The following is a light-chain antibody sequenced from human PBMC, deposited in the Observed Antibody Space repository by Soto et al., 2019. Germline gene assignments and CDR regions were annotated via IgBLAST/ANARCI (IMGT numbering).Light chain of an antibody. CDR2: KAS. CDR1: QTINTW. CDR3: QQYNSFPYT. V-gene: IGKV1-5*03. J-gene: IGKJ2*01. Sequence: DIQMTQSPSTLSASVGDRVTITCRASQTINTWLAWYQQKPGKAPKLLMYKASGVESGVPSRFSGGGSGTEFTLTITSLQPDDFATYYCQQYNSFPYTFGQGTKLEIK.